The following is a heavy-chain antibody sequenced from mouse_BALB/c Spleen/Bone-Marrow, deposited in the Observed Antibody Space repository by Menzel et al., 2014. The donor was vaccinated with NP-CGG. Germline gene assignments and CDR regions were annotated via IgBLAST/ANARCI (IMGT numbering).Heavy chain of an antibody. CDR1: GFNIKDTY. D-gene: IGHD1-1*01. Sequence: SGAELVKPGASVKLSCTASGFNIKDTYMHWVKQRPEQGLEWIGRIDPANGNTKYDPKFQGKATITADTSSNTAYLQLSSLTSEDTAVYYCASYYYGSSLFAYWDQGTLVTVSA. CDR3: ASYYYGSSLFAY. V-gene: IGHV14-3*02. J-gene: IGHJ3*01. CDR2: IDPANGNT.